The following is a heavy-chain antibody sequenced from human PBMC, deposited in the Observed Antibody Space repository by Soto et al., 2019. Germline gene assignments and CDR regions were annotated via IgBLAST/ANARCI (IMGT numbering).Heavy chain of an antibody. D-gene: IGHD3-22*01. V-gene: IGHV4-59*08. CDR2: IYYTGST. J-gene: IGHJ4*02. Sequence: QVQLQESGPGLVKPSETLSLTCTVSGGSISTFYWSWFRQPPGKGLEWIGYIYYTGSTNYNPSLRSRVTISVDTSKNQFSLKVNSVTAADTAVYYCASLFGGYVEYWGQGTLVTVSS. CDR3: ASLFGGYVEY. CDR1: GGSISTFY.